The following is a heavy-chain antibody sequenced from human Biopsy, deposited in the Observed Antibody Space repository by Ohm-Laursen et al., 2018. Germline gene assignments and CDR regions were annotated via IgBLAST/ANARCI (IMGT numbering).Heavy chain of an antibody. CDR3: ARDRHTLYGYFENAFDI. J-gene: IGHJ3*02. CDR2: IIPIFGII. D-gene: IGHD6-25*01. Sequence: GSSVKVSCKASGGTFSSYSISWVRQAPGQGLEWMGGIIPIFGIINHAQKFQGRVTISADESTTTAYMELGSLRSEDTAVYFYARDRHTLYGYFENAFDIWGQGTMVTVSS. CDR1: GGTFSSYS. V-gene: IGHV1-69*01.